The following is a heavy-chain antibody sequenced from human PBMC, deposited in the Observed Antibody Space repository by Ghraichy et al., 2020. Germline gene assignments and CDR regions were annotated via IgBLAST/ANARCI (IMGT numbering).Heavy chain of an antibody. J-gene: IGHJ3*02. Sequence: SETLSLTCTVSGGSISSSSYYWGWIRQPPGKGLEWIGSFFHSGNTYYNPSLKNRVTISVDTSKNQFSLKLSSVTAADMAVYYCARHVMWELPNDAFDIWGQGTMVTVSS. CDR2: FFHSGNT. V-gene: IGHV4-39*01. CDR3: ARHVMWELPNDAFDI. CDR1: GGSISSSSYY. D-gene: IGHD1-26*01.